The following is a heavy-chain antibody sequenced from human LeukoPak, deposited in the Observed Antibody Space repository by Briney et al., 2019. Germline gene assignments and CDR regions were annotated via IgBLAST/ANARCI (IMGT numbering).Heavy chain of an antibody. CDR3: ARASERYSSGWYGAFDI. V-gene: IGHV3-48*04. Sequence: GGSLRLSCAASGFTFSSYSMNWVRQAPGKGLEWVSYISSSGSTIYYADSVKGRFTISRDNAKNSLYLQMNSLRAEDTAVYYCARASERYSSGWYGAFDIWGQGTMVTVSS. D-gene: IGHD6-19*01. J-gene: IGHJ3*02. CDR2: ISSSGSTI. CDR1: GFTFSSYS.